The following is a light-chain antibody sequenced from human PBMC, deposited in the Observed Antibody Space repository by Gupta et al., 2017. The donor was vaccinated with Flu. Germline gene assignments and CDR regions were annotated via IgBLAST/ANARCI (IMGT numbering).Light chain of an antibody. Sequence: DIQFTQSPSFLSASVGDRVTITCRASQGISTYLAWYQQKPGKAPKLLIYAASTLQSGVPSRFSGSGSGTEFTLTISSLQPEDSATYYCQQLNNPFGRGTKVEIK. CDR2: AAS. CDR1: QGISTY. V-gene: IGKV1-9*01. CDR3: QQLNNP. J-gene: IGKJ4*01.